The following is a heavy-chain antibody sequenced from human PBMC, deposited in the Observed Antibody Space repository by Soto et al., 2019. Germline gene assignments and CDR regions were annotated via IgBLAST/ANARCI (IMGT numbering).Heavy chain of an antibody. V-gene: IGHV1-24*01. Sequence: ASVKVSCKVSGYTLTELSMHWVRQAPGKGLEWMGGFDPEDGETIYAQKFQGRVTMTEDTSTDTAYMELSSLRSEDTAVYYCATPTGRYYDSSGYYGPAAFDIWGQGAMVTVSS. CDR3: ATPTGRYYDSSGYYGPAAFDI. CDR2: FDPEDGET. J-gene: IGHJ3*02. D-gene: IGHD3-22*01. CDR1: GYTLTELS.